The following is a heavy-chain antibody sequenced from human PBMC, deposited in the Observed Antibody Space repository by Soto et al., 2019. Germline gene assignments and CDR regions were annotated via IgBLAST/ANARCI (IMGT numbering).Heavy chain of an antibody. J-gene: IGHJ3*02. CDR3: ATYRRPIAVAGAIDN. CDR2: ISWNSGTV. Sequence: EIQLAESGGGLVQPGRSLRLSCEGSGFRFDYFAMHWVRQTPEKGLEWVSGISWNSGTVAYADSVKGRFTISRDNAKNSLHLQMNSLRAEDTALYYCATYRRPIAVAGAIDNWGQGTMVTVSS. D-gene: IGHD6-19*01. V-gene: IGHV3-9*01. CDR1: GFRFDYFA.